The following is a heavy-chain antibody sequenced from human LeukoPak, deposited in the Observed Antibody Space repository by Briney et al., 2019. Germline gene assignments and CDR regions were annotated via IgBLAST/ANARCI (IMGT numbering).Heavy chain of an antibody. Sequence: PSETLSLTCTVSGGSISSYYWSWIRQPAGKGLEWIGRIYTSASTNYNPSLKSRVTMSVDTSKNQFSLKLSSVTAADTAVYYCARNNLHYYDFWSGYYMEYYFDYWGQGTLVTVSS. CDR1: GGSISSYY. CDR3: ARNNLHYYDFWSGYYMEYYFDY. J-gene: IGHJ4*02. CDR2: IYTSAST. D-gene: IGHD3-3*01. V-gene: IGHV4-4*07.